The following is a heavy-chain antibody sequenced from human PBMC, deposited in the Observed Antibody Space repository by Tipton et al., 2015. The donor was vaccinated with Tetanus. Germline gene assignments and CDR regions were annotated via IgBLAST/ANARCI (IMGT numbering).Heavy chain of an antibody. CDR2: SWYDGTDK. Sequence: SLRLSCAASGFIFSSCGIHWVRQAPGKGLEWLAVSWYDGTDKYYADSVKGRFTISRDNSKNTLYLQMNSLRAGDTAVYYCTREADCSGGSCFSGAFDNWGQGTPGAVSS. J-gene: IGHJ4*02. D-gene: IGHD2-15*01. CDR3: TREADCSGGSCFSGAFDN. V-gene: IGHV3-33*01. CDR1: GFIFSSCG.